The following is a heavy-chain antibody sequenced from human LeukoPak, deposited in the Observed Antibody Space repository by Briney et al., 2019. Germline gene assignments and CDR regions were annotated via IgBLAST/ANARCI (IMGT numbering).Heavy chain of an antibody. Sequence: SETLSLTCTVSGGSISSTIYYWGWIRQPPGKGLEWIGSIYYRGSTYYNPSLKSRVAISVDTSKSQFSLKLSSVTAADTAVYYCARDSRSGWGNWFDPWGQGTLVTVSS. J-gene: IGHJ5*02. V-gene: IGHV4-39*07. D-gene: IGHD6-19*01. CDR3: ARDSRSGWGNWFDP. CDR1: GGSISSTIYY. CDR2: IYYRGST.